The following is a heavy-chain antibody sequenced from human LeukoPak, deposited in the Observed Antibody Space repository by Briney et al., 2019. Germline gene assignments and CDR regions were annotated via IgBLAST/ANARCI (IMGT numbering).Heavy chain of an antibody. CDR1: GYTFTNNG. D-gene: IGHD3-22*01. V-gene: IGHV1-18*01. CDR3: ARELAFYFDTIGYFYFDY. Sequence: ASVKVSCKASGYTFTNNGINWVRQAPGQGLEWMGWISAYNGDTNYAQKFQGRVSMTTDTSTSTAYLEVRSLRSDDTAVYYCARELAFYFDTIGYFYFDYWGQGTLVTVSS. CDR2: ISAYNGDT. J-gene: IGHJ4*02.